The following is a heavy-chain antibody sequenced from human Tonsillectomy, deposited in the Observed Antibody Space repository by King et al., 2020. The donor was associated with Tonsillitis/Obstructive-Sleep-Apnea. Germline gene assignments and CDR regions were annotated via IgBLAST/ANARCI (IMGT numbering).Heavy chain of an antibody. D-gene: IGHD6-19*01. V-gene: IGHV4-34*01. J-gene: IGHJ5*02. Sequence: VQLQQWGAGLLKPSETLSLTCAVYGGSFNGYSWSWLRQPPGKGLEWIGEINHSGSTNYNPSLKSRVTISVGTSKIQFSLKLSSVTAADTAVYYCARSSGWYWFDPWGQGTLVTVSS. CDR2: INHSGST. CDR1: GGSFNGYS. CDR3: ARSSGWYWFDP.